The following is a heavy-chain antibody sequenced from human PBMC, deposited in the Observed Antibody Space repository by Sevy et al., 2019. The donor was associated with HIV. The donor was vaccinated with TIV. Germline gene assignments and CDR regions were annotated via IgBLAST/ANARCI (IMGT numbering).Heavy chain of an antibody. CDR3: TREASAAGTXXXXXV. D-gene: IGHD6-13*01. V-gene: IGHV3-21*01. CDR1: GFNXXXXX. Sequence: GGSLRLSCVGSGFNXXXXXMVWVRQAPGRGLQWVSSISSRXGYIFYSDSVRGRFTISRDNAKNSLFLEMNNLGVEDTAVYYCTREASAAGTXXXXXVWGQGTTVTVSS. J-gene: IGHJ6*02. CDR2: ISSRXGYI.